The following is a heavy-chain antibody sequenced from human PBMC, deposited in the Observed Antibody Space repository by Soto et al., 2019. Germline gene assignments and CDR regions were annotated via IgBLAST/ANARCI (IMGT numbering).Heavy chain of an antibody. D-gene: IGHD6-19*01. Sequence: PGGSLRLSCAASTFTFSSYGLTWVRQAPGKGLEWVSSISSGTIYMYYADSVRGRFTISRDNAKNSLYLQMNSLRAEDTAVYYCARGDSSGLNWFDPWGQGTLVTVSS. V-gene: IGHV3-21*01. J-gene: IGHJ5*02. CDR2: ISSGTIYM. CDR3: ARGDSSGLNWFDP. CDR1: TFTFSSYG.